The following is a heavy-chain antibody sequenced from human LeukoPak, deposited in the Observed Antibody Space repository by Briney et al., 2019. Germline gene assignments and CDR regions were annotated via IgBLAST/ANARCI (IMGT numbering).Heavy chain of an antibody. J-gene: IGHJ6*02. CDR3: ARGYSGYDWHYYYGMDV. V-gene: IGHV7-4-1*01. CDR1: GYTFTSYA. D-gene: IGHD5-12*01. CDR2: INTNTGNP. Sequence: GASVKVSCKASGYTFTSYAMNWVRQAPGQGLEWMGWINTNTGNPTYAQGFTGRFVFSLDTSVSTAYLQIGSLKAEDTAVYYCARGYSGYDWHYYYGMDVWGQGTTVTVSS.